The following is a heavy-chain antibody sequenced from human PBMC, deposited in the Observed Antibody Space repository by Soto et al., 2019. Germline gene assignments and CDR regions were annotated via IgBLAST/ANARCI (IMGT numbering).Heavy chain of an antibody. V-gene: IGHV1-46*01. Sequence: SVKVSCKASGYTFTTYYIHWVRQAPGQGLEWMGIIDPSGGSTTYAQTFQGRVTLTRDTSTSTVYMDLTSLRSEDTAVYYCARRYYSGSGTAAALDYWGQGSLVTVSS. CDR2: IDPSGGST. J-gene: IGHJ4*02. CDR1: GYTFTTYY. CDR3: ARRYYSGSGTAAALDY. D-gene: IGHD3-10*01.